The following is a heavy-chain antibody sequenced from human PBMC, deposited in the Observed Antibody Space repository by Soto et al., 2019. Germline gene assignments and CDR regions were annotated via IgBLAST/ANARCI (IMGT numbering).Heavy chain of an antibody. V-gene: IGHV3-30*18. J-gene: IGHJ4*02. Sequence: PGGSLRLSCAASGFTFSSYGMHWVRQAPGKGLEWVAVISYDGSNKYYADSVKGRFTISRDNSKNTLYLQMNSLRAEDTAVYYCAKDLAVAGIGYLDYWGRGTLVTVSS. D-gene: IGHD6-19*01. CDR3: AKDLAVAGIGYLDY. CDR2: ISYDGSNK. CDR1: GFTFSSYG.